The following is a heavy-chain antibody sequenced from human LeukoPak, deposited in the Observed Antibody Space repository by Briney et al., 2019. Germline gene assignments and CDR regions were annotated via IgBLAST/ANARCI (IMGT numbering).Heavy chain of an antibody. D-gene: IGHD6-19*01. Sequence: SETLSLTCTVSGGSLSSYYWGWIRQSPGKGLEWIGYIYYSGSTNYNPSLKSRVTISVDTSKNQFSLKLSSVTAADTAVYYCARDRSGWYKNWFDPWGQGTLVTVSS. CDR1: GGSLSSYY. J-gene: IGHJ5*02. CDR2: IYYSGST. CDR3: ARDRSGWYKNWFDP. V-gene: IGHV4-59*01.